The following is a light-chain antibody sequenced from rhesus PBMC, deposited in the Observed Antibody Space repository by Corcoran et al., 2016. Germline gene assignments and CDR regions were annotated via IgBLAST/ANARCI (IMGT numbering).Light chain of an antibody. V-gene: IGKV1-22*01. J-gene: IGKJ4*01. CDR2: KAS. CDR3: QQYSSSPLT. Sequence: DIQMTQSPSSLSASVGDTVTITCRASQSISSWLAWYPQKPGKVPKLLIYKASSLQSGVPSRFSGSGSGTDFTLTISSLQSEDFATCYCQQYSSSPLTFGGGTKVEIK. CDR1: QSISSW.